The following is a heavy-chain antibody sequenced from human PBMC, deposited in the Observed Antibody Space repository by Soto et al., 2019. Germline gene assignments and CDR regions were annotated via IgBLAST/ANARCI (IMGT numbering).Heavy chain of an antibody. Sequence: EVQLVESGGGLVKPGGSLRLSCAASGFTFSSYSMNWVRQAPGKGLEWVSSISSSSSYIYYADSVKGRFTISRDNAKNSLYLQMNSLRAEDRAVYYCARGGGFGEEDAFDIWGQGTMVTVSS. CDR2: ISSSSSYI. CDR1: GFTFSSYS. D-gene: IGHD3-10*01. V-gene: IGHV3-21*01. CDR3: ARGGGFGEEDAFDI. J-gene: IGHJ3*02.